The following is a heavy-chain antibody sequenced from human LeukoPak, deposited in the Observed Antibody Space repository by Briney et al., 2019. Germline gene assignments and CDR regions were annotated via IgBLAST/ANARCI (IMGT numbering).Heavy chain of an antibody. CDR3: AAGERRYYFDY. CDR1: GGSISSSSYY. J-gene: IGHJ4*02. V-gene: IGHV4-39*07. Sequence: SETLSLTCTVSGGSISSSSYYWGWLRQPPGKGLEWIGSIYYSGSTYYNPSLKSRVTISVDTSKNQFSLKLSSVTAADTAVYYCAAGERRYYFDYWGQGTLVTVSS. CDR2: IYYSGST. D-gene: IGHD3-16*01.